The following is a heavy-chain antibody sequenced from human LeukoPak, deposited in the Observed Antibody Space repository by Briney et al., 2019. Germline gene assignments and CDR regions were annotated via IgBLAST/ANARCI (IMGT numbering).Heavy chain of an antibody. CDR1: GFTFSSYA. CDR3: AKDPRYYDFWSGYVEE. CDR2: ISGSGGST. V-gene: IGHV3-23*01. Sequence: GGSLRLSCAASGFTFSSYAMSWVRQAPGKGLEWVSAISGSGGSTYYADSVKGRFTISRDNSKNTLYLQMNSLRAEDTAVYYCAKDPRYYDFWSGYVEEWGKGTTVTVSS. D-gene: IGHD3-3*01. J-gene: IGHJ6*04.